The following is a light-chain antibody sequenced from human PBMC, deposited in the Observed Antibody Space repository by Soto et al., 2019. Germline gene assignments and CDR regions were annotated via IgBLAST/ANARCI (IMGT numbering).Light chain of an antibody. Sequence: EIVLTQSPATLSLSPGERATLSCRASQSVSSYLAWYQQKPGQAPRLLIYDASNRASGIPARFSGRGSGTDSTLSVSSVEAEDFAVYYCQQRSNWPPTFGGGTKVEIK. J-gene: IGKJ4*01. V-gene: IGKV3-11*01. CDR1: QSVSSY. CDR3: QQRSNWPPT. CDR2: DAS.